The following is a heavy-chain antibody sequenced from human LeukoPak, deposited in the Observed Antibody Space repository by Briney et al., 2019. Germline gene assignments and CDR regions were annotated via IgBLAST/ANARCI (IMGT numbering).Heavy chain of an antibody. D-gene: IGHD4-11*01. CDR1: GFIFSRSA. CDR3: ARDGTTVNTGPHY. Sequence: SVKVSCKASGFIFSRSAVQWVRQARGQRLEWIGWIVVGSGNTNYAQKFQERVTMTRDMSTGTAYMELNSLRSEDTAVYSCARDGTTVNTGPHYWGQGTLVTVSS. V-gene: IGHV1-58*01. CDR2: IVVGSGNT. J-gene: IGHJ4*02.